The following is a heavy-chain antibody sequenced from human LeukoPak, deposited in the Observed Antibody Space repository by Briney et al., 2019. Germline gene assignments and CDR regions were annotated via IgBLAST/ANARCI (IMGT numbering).Heavy chain of an antibody. D-gene: IGHD3-9*01. CDR2: IKSKTDGGTT. CDR1: GFTFSNAW. J-gene: IGHJ5*02. CDR3: TTELLRYFDWLSLGVNWFDP. Sequence: GGSLRLSCAASGFTFSNAWMSWVRQAPGKGLEWVGRIKSKTDGGTTDYAAPVKGRFTISRDDSKNTLYLQMNSLKTEDTAVYYCTTELLRYFDWLSLGVNWFDPWGQGTLVTVSS. V-gene: IGHV3-15*01.